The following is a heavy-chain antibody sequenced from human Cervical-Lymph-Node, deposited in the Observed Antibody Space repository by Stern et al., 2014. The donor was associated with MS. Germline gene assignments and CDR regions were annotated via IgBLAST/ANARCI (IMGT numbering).Heavy chain of an antibody. CDR1: GGSVSSGSYY. J-gene: IGHJ4*02. V-gene: IGHV4-61*01. D-gene: IGHD4-17*01. CDR2: IYYSGST. CDR3: ARSMTTVSPFDY. Sequence: VHLVESGPGLVKPSETLSLTCTVSGGSVSSGSYYWSWIRQPPGKGLEWIGHIYYSGSTNYNPSLKSRVTISVDTSKNQFSLKLSSVTAADTAVYYCARSMTTVSPFDYWGQGTLVTVSS.